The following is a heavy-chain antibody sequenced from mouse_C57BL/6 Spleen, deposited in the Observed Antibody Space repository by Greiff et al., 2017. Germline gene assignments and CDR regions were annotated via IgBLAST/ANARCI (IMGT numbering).Heavy chain of an antibody. CDR3: ARDYYGSSRGFAY. V-gene: IGHV5-6*01. CDR2: ISSGGSYT. D-gene: IGHD1-1*01. Sequence: EVMLVESGGDLVKPGGSLKLSCAASGFTFSSYGMSWVRQTPDKRLEWVATISSGGSYTYYPDSVKGRFTISRDNAKNTLYLQMSSLKSVDTAMYYCARDYYGSSRGFAYWGQGTLVTVSA. J-gene: IGHJ3*01. CDR1: GFTFSSYG.